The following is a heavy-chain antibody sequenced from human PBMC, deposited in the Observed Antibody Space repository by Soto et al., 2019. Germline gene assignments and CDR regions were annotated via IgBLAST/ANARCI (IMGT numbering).Heavy chain of an antibody. CDR2: INPNSGGT. CDR3: ARDGGPRTGYYGMDV. V-gene: IGHV1-2*04. D-gene: IGHD3-16*01. Sequence: ASVKVSCKTSGYTFTNFGLSWVRQAPGQGLEWMGWINPNSGGTNYAQKFQGWVTMTRDTSISTAYMELSRLRSDDTAVYYCARDGGPRTGYYGMDVWGQGTTVTVSS. J-gene: IGHJ6*02. CDR1: GYTFTNFG.